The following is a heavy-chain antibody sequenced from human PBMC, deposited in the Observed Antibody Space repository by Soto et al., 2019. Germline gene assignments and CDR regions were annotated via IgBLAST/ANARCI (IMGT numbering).Heavy chain of an antibody. CDR1: VGFIRGSDCS. CDR2: IYHSGTS. J-gene: IGHJ4*02. Sequence: SVTLYLTCTFSVGFIRGSDCSWGWSCQPPGKELEWIGNIYHSGTSYSYQALKGRVTMSVDTSKIQFSMRLSSLTAADTAVYYCTDMRGQWLPRDWGRGIMVTVPS. V-gene: IGHV4-39*01. CDR3: TDMRGQWLPRD. D-gene: IGHD6-19*01.